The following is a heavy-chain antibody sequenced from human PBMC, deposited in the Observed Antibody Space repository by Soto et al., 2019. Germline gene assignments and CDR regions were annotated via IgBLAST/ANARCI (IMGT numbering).Heavy chain of an antibody. Sequence: QITLKESGPTLVKPTQTLTLTGTFSGFSLSTCGVGVGWIRQPPGKALEWLALIYWDDDKRYSPSLKSRLTIPKDTTKSQVVLTMTIMDPVNTATHYCAHGAALDFDYWGQGTLVTVSS. J-gene: IGHJ4*02. CDR2: IYWDDDK. CDR1: GFSLSTCGVG. V-gene: IGHV2-5*02. CDR3: AHGAALDFDY.